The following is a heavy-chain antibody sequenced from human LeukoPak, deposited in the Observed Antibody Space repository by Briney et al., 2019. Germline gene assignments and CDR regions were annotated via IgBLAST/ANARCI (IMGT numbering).Heavy chain of an antibody. CDR1: GFTFSDYH. CDR3: ARGGNMGSAPFDY. Sequence: PGGSLRPSCAASGFTFSDYHMTWIRRAPGKGLEWVSFTSNTGGTTYYADSVRGRFTISRDNTKNSLYLQMNSLRADDTAVYYCARGGNMGSAPFDYWGQGTLVTVSS. V-gene: IGHV3-11*01. CDR2: TSNTGGTT. J-gene: IGHJ4*02. D-gene: IGHD1/OR15-1a*01.